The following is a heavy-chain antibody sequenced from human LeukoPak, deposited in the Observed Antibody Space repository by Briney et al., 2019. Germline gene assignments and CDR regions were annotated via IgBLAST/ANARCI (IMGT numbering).Heavy chain of an antibody. CDR3: ARDLGYNYGHPFDY. J-gene: IGHJ4*02. CDR1: GFTFSSYG. V-gene: IGHV3-33*01. Sequence: GGSLRLSCAASGFTFSSYGMHWVRQAPGKGLEWVALIWSDGSNKYYAESVKGRFTISRDNSKNTLYLQMDSLRGEDTAVYYCARDLGYNYGHPFDYWGQGTLVTVSS. CDR2: IWSDGSNK. D-gene: IGHD5-18*01.